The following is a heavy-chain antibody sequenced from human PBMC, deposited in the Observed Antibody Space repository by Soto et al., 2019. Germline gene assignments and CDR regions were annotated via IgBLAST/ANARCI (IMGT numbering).Heavy chain of an antibody. CDR1: GFTFNDAW. V-gene: IGHV3-15*07. Sequence: AGGSLRLSCAASGFTFNDAWMNWVRQAPGKGLEWVGHIKSYIDGGTTAYAALVKGRFTISRDDSESRVYLQMNSLRTEDTALYYCMTDRQFRPAYWGQGTLVTVSS. CDR3: MTDRQFRPAY. CDR2: IKSYIDGGTT. J-gene: IGHJ4*02.